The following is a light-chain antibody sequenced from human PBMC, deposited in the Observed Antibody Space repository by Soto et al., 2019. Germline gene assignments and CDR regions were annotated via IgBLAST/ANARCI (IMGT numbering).Light chain of an antibody. Sequence: DIQMTQSPSTLSASVGDRVTITCRASQSISSWLAWYQQKPGKAPNLLIYKASSLDSGVPSRFSGSGSGTEFTLTISSLQPDDFATYYCQQSNSYPLTFGGGTKVEIK. V-gene: IGKV1-5*03. CDR3: QQSNSYPLT. CDR1: QSISSW. J-gene: IGKJ4*01. CDR2: KAS.